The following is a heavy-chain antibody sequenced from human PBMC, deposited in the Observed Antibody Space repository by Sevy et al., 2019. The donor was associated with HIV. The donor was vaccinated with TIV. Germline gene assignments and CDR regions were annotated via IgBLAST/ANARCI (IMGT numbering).Heavy chain of an antibody. CDR2: IKQDGSGK. J-gene: IGHJ4*02. Sequence: GGSLRLSCAASGFTFSSYWMSWVRQAPGKGLEWVANIKQDGSGKYYVDSVKGRFTISRDNAKNSLYLQMNSLRAEDTDVYYCARVAYCSRTSCYYFDYWGQGTLVTVSS. CDR3: ARVAYCSRTSCYYFDY. V-gene: IGHV3-7*01. D-gene: IGHD2-2*01. CDR1: GFTFSSYW.